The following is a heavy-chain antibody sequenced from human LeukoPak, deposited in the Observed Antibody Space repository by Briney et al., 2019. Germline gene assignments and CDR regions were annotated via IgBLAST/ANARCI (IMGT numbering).Heavy chain of an antibody. CDR2: IYWDDDK. CDR3: AHSQLRYDSSAYYSKAIGFDP. V-gene: IGHV2-5*02. Sequence: SGPTLVNPPQTLTLTCTFSGLSLTTSGVGVGWIRQPPGKALEWLALIYWDDDKRYSPSLRSRLTIMKDTSKNQVVLIMTNMDPVDTATYYCAHSQLRYDSSAYYSKAIGFDPWGQGTLVTVSS. CDR1: GLSLTTSGVG. D-gene: IGHD3-22*01. J-gene: IGHJ5*02.